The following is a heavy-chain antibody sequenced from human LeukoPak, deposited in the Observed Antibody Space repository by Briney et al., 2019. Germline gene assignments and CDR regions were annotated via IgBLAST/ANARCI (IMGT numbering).Heavy chain of an antibody. CDR1: GFTFSSYD. CDR3: VRESITAPVVFDF. J-gene: IGHJ3*01. CDR2: IDTAGNT. D-gene: IGHD6-6*01. Sequence: QPGGSLRLSCAASGFTFSSYDMHWVRQATGKGLEWVSAIDTAGNTYYPASVKGRFTISRENAKDSLYLQMNSLRAEDTAVYYCVRESITAPVVFDFWGQGTMVTVSP. V-gene: IGHV3-13*01.